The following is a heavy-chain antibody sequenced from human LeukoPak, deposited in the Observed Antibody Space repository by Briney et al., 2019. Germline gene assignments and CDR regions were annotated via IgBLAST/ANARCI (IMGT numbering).Heavy chain of an antibody. CDR1: GGSISSGSYY. D-gene: IGHD3-3*01. CDR3: ARGQFWSGYYYFDY. Sequence: SQTLSLTCTVSGGSISSGSYYWSWIRQPAGKGLEWIGRIYTSGSTNYNPSLKSRVTISEDTSKNQISLKLSSVTAADTAVYYCARGQFWSGYYYFDYWGQGTLVTVSS. J-gene: IGHJ4*02. CDR2: IYTSGST. V-gene: IGHV4-61*02.